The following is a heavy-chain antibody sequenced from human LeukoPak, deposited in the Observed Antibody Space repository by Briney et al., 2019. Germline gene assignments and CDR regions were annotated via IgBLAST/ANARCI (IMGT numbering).Heavy chain of an antibody. V-gene: IGHV1-2*02. CDR2: INPNSGGT. CDR3: ARDQPIVVVVAATLDY. D-gene: IGHD2-15*01. CDR1: GYTFTGYY. J-gene: IGHJ4*02. Sequence: ASVKVSCKASGYTFTGYYMHWVRQAPGQGLEWMGWINPNSGGTNYAQKFQGRVTMTRDTSISTAYMELSRLGSDDTAVYYCARDQPIVVVVAATLDYWGQGTLVTVSS.